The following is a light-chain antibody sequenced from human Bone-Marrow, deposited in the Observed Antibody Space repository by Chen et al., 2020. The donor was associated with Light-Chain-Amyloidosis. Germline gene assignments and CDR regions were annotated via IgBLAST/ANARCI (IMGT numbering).Light chain of an antibody. V-gene: IGLV3-21*02. CDR2: DDS. J-gene: IGLJ3*02. CDR1: NIGSTS. Sequence: SYVLTQPSLVSVSPGQTATIVCGGNNIGSTSVQWYQQPPGQAPLLVVYDDSDRPSGIPERLSGSNSGNTATLTISRVEAGDEADYYCQVWDRSSDRPVFGGGTKLTVL. CDR3: QVWDRSSDRPV.